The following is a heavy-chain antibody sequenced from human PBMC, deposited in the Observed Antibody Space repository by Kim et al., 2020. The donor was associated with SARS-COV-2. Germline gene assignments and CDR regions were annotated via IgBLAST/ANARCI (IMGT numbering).Heavy chain of an antibody. CDR2: IYSGGST. D-gene: IGHD2-21*01. CDR3: ARSGGNSWFDP. J-gene: IGHJ5*02. Sequence: GGSLRLSCAASGFTVSSNYMSWVRQAPGKGLEWVSVIYSGGSTYYADPVKGRFTISRDNSKNTLYLQMNSLRAEDTAVYYCARSGGNSWFDPWGQGTLVTVSS. V-gene: IGHV3-53*01. CDR1: GFTVSSNY.